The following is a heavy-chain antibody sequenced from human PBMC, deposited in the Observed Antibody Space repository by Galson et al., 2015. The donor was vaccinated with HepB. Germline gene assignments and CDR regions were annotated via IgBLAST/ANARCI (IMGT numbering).Heavy chain of an antibody. CDR1: GFTFSNYW. CDR3: VRGRDSSGYGHFDN. V-gene: IGHV3-74*01. J-gene: IGHJ4*02. Sequence: SLRLSCAASGFTFSNYWMHWVRQAPGEGLVWVSHINGDGDTTNYADSVKGRFTISLDRSKSQFSLTLRAVTAADTALYYCVRGRDSSGYGHFDNWGRGTLVIVSS. CDR2: INGDGDTT. D-gene: IGHD3-22*01.